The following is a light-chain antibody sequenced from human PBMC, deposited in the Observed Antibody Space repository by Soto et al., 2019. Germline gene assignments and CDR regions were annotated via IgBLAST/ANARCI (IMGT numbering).Light chain of an antibody. J-gene: IGKJ2*02. CDR2: DAS. Sequence: DIQLTQSPSTLSASVGDRDTITCRASQSVTDWLAWYQQKPGKAPKLLIYDASSLQSGVPSRFSGSGSGTEFSLTISSLQPDDFATYYCQQYYRSCTFGQGTKVEIK. CDR1: QSVTDW. V-gene: IGKV1-5*01. CDR3: QQYYRSCT.